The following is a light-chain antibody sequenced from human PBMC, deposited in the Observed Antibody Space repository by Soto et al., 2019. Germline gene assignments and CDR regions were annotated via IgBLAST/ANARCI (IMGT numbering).Light chain of an antibody. Sequence: EIVMTQSPATLSVSPGERATLSCRASQSVTRKLAWYQHKPGQAPRLLIYGASTGATGIPARFSGSGSGTDFTLSISSLEPEDFAVYYCQQRSNWPPTFGQGTRLEIK. CDR2: GAS. V-gene: IGKV3-11*01. CDR1: QSVTRK. CDR3: QQRSNWPPT. J-gene: IGKJ5*01.